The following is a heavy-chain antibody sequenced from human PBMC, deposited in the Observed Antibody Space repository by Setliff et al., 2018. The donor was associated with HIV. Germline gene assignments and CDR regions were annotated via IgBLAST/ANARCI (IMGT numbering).Heavy chain of an antibody. J-gene: IGHJ3*02. CDR2: FLPMLGIS. V-gene: IGHV1-69*10. Sequence: VKVSCKASGGTISNSGISWVRQAPGQGLEWMGGFLPMLGISNYAQKFQGRVTITADESTSTVYMELSSLRSEDTAVYYCARVVITFGDIIVTPGAFDIWGPGTKVTVSS. D-gene: IGHD3-16*02. CDR1: GGTISNSG. CDR3: ARVVITFGDIIVTPGAFDI.